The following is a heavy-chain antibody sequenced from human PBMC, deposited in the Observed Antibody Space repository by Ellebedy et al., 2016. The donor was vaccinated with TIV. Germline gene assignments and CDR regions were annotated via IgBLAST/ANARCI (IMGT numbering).Heavy chain of an antibody. CDR3: AKDWGEGYGLDAFDI. D-gene: IGHD3-16*01. CDR1: GFMFSNFR. Sequence: PGGSLRLSCAASGFMFSNFRMNWVRQAPGKGLEWISSISGNVQYINYRDSVKGRFITSRDNAKKSLFLQMDSLRAEDTSVYYCAKDWGEGYGLDAFDIWGQGTMVTVSS. V-gene: IGHV3-21*04. CDR2: ISGNVQYI. J-gene: IGHJ3*02.